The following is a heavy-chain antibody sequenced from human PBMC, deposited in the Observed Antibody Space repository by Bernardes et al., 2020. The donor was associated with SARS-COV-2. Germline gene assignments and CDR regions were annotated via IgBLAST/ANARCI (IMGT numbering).Heavy chain of an antibody. V-gene: IGHV3-33*03. J-gene: IGHJ4*02. CDR1: GFIFQRYP. CDR3: ARGYSSNWYYFDY. Sequence: GGSLILSCEASGFIFQRYPMHWVRQVPGKGLEWVALLWYDGSNKYYADFVAGRFTISRDNSKNTVYLQMNSLRAEDTAIYYCARGYSSNWYYFDYWGQGALVTVSS. CDR2: LWYDGSNK. D-gene: IGHD6-13*01.